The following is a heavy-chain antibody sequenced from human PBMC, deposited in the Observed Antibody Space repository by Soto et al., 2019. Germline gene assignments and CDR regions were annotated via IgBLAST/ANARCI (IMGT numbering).Heavy chain of an antibody. D-gene: IGHD4-17*01. CDR1: GFTFSNYA. Sequence: GGSLRLSCAASGFTFSNYAMSWVRQAPGKGLEWVVGISGSVGSTYYADSVKGRFTITRDNSKNTLYVQMNSLRAEDTAEYYCAKKVALTVGALDIWGQGTTVTLS. CDR2: ISGSVGST. CDR3: AKKVALTVGALDI. V-gene: IGHV3-23*01. J-gene: IGHJ3*02.